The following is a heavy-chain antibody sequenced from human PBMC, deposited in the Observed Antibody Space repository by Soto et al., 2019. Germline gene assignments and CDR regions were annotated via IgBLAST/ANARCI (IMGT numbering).Heavy chain of an antibody. CDR1: GGSITSSSDY. CDR2: IYYSGSS. D-gene: IGHD2-2*02. V-gene: IGHV4-39*01. CDR3: ARGGDIVVVPAAIGAYYYYGMDV. Sequence: SETLSLTCTLSGGSITSSSDYCGRIRQPPGRGLESTASIYYSGSSYYNPSLKSRVTISVDTSKNQSCLKLSSVTAADTAVYYCARGGDIVVVPAAIGAYYYYGMDVWGQGTTVTVSS. J-gene: IGHJ6*02.